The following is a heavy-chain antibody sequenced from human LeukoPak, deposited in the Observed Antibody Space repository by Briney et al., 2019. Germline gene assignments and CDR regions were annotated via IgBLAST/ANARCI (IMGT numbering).Heavy chain of an antibody. D-gene: IGHD3-10*01. CDR3: ARLGRRGSGRYNGLDI. CDR1: GYSISSGYY. Sequence: SETLSLTCTVSGYSISSGYYWGWIRQPPGKGLEWIGSIYHSGSTYYNPSLKSRVTISVDTSKNQFSLKLSSVTAADTAVYYCARLGRRGSGRYNGLDIWGQGTMVTVSS. CDR2: IYHSGST. J-gene: IGHJ3*02. V-gene: IGHV4-38-2*02.